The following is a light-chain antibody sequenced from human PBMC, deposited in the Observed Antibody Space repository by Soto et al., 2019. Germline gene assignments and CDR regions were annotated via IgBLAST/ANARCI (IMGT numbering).Light chain of an antibody. CDR2: AAS. V-gene: IGKV1-39*01. CDR1: QSISIF. J-gene: IGKJ4*01. Sequence: DIQMTQSPSSLSASVGDRVTITCRASQSISIFLNWYQQKPGKAPKLLISAASSLQSGVPSRFSGSGSGTDFTLTISSLQPEDFATYYCQQSYSTPRFGGGTKVEIK. CDR3: QQSYSTPR.